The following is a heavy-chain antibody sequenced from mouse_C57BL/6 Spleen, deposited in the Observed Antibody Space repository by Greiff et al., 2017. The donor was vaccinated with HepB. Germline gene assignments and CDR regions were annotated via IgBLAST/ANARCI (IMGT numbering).Heavy chain of an antibody. CDR3: TREAYYDDGAWFAY. J-gene: IGHJ3*01. D-gene: IGHD2-4*01. V-gene: IGHV5-9-1*02. Sequence: EVMLVESGEGLVKPGGSLKLSCAASGFTFSSYAMSWVRQTPEKRLEWVAYISSGGDYIYYADTVKGRFTISRDNARNTLYLQMSSLKSEDTAMYYCTREAYYDDGAWFAYWGQGTLVTVSA. CDR2: ISSGGDYI. CDR1: GFTFSSYA.